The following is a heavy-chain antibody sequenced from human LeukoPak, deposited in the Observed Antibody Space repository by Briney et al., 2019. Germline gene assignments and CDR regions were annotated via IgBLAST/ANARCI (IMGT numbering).Heavy chain of an antibody. Sequence: PSQTLSLTCTVSGASISSGDYYWSWIRQPPGKGLECIGHIYYSGSTYYNPSLKSRVTISVDTSKNQFSLKLSSVTAAGTAVYYCAREYSSGWDYFDYWGQGTLVTVSS. J-gene: IGHJ4*02. D-gene: IGHD6-19*01. CDR1: GASISSGDYY. CDR3: AREYSSGWDYFDY. V-gene: IGHV4-30-4*01. CDR2: IYYSGST.